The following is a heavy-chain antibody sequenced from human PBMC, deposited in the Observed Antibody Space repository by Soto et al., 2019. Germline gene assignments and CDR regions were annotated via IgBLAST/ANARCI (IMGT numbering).Heavy chain of an antibody. J-gene: IGHJ6*03. D-gene: IGHD4-17*01. V-gene: IGHV3-53*04. CDR1: GFTVSSNY. CDR2: IYSGGST. CDR3: AREGRYGDYTYYYYYMDV. Sequence: EVQLVESGGGLVQPGGSLRLSCAASGFTVSSNYMSWVRQAPGKGLGWVSVIYSGGSTYYADSVKGRFTISRHNSKNTLYLQMNSLRAEDTAVYYCAREGRYGDYTYYYYYMDVWGKGTTVTVSS.